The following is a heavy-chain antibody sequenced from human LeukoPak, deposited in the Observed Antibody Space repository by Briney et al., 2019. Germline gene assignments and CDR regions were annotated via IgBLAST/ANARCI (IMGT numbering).Heavy chain of an antibody. CDR1: GGSISSCY. J-gene: IGHJ6*03. CDR2: IYTSGST. Sequence: SETLSLTCTVSGGSISSCYWSWIRQPAGKGLEWIGRIYTSGSTNYNPSLKSRVTISVDKSKNQFSLKLSSVTAADTAVYYCARGYCSSTSCLRAGYYYYYYYMDVWGKGTTVTVSS. CDR3: ARGYCSSTSCLRAGYYYYYYYMDV. V-gene: IGHV4-4*07. D-gene: IGHD2-2*01.